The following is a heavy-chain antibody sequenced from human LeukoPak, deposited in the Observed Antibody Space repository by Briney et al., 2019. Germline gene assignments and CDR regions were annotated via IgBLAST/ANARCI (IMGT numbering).Heavy chain of an antibody. CDR1: GFTVSSYS. Sequence: GGSLRLSCAASGFTVSSYSMNWVRQAPGKGLEWVATMNQDGRERYYVNSVKGRFTISRDNGKNSLYLQMNSLRAEDTAVYLCGSPRRGYWGQGTLVIVSS. V-gene: IGHV3-7*01. CDR3: GSPRRGY. CDR2: MNQDGRER. J-gene: IGHJ4*02.